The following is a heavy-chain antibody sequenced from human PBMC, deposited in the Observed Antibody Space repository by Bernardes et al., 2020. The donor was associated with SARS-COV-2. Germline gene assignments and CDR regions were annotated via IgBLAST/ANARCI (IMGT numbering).Heavy chain of an antibody. Sequence: GSLRHSCAVSAPSVSDYAMNWVRQAPGKGLEWVASISGSGTTYYTDSVEGRFTISRDNSKTTLFLQMNSLRVDDTAIYYCARGPPLPQYFQHWGQGTLVTVSS. CDR2: ISGSGTT. D-gene: IGHD3-16*02. CDR1: APSVSDYA. CDR3: ARGPPLPQYFQH. V-gene: IGHV3-23*01. J-gene: IGHJ1*01.